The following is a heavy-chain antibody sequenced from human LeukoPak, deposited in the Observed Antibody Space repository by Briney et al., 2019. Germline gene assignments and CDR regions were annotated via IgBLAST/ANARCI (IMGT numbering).Heavy chain of an antibody. D-gene: IGHD3-10*01. CDR1: GGSISSGGYY. J-gene: IGHJ4*02. V-gene: IGHV4-30-2*01. Sequence: SQTLSLTCTVSGGSISSGGYYWSWIRQPPGKGLEWIGYIYHSGSTNYNPSLKSRVTISVDKSKNQFSLKLSSVTAADTAVYYCARVLLWFGEYLFDYWGQGTLVTVSS. CDR2: IYHSGST. CDR3: ARVLLWFGEYLFDY.